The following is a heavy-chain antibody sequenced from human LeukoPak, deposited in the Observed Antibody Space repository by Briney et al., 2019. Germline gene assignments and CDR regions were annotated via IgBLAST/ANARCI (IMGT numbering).Heavy chain of an antibody. V-gene: IGHV3-7*01. D-gene: IGHD3-10*01. CDR3: ARDCCASGSHGS. CDR2: INPDGRTK. J-gene: IGHJ5*02. CDR1: GFTFSNHW. Sequence: PGGSLRLSCAASGFTFSNHWMSWVRQAPGKGQEWVANINPDGRTKHYVDSVTGRFAISRDNAKNSLYLQMDSLRADDTAVYYCARDCCASGSHGSWGQGTQVTVSS.